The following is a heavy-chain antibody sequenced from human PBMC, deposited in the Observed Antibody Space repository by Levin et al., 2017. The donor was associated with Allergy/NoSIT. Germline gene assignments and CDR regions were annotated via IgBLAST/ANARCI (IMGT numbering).Heavy chain of an antibody. CDR3: ARWGYSDWESERGGPLDY. V-gene: IGHV1-46*01. CDR1: GYTFTSRY. CDR2: INPSGGST. J-gene: IGHJ4*02. D-gene: IGHD5-24*01. Sequence: ASVKVSCEASGYTFTSRYMHWLRQAPGQGLEWMAIINPSGGSTIYAPDFQGRVTMTSDTSTSTVYMEMSSLRSDDTALYFCARWGYSDWESERGGPLDYWGQGSLVTVSS.